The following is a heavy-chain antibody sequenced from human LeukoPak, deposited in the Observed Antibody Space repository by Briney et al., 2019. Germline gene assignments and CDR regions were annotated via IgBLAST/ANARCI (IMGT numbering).Heavy chain of an antibody. J-gene: IGHJ4*02. CDR2: ITGNGGVT. Sequence: GGSLRLSCAASGFTLSSYSMNWVGPAPGKGLDWVSGITGNGGVTYYADSVKGRFTISRDNSRNTVYLQMNSLRVEDTAVYYCANDLGWIQLNLGRGQGTLVTVSS. D-gene: IGHD5-18*01. CDR3: ANDLGWIQLNLG. V-gene: IGHV3-23*01. CDR1: GFTLSSYS.